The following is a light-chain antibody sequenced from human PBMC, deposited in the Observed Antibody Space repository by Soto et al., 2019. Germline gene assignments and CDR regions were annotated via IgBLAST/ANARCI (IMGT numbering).Light chain of an antibody. CDR1: SSDVGSYDL. V-gene: IGLV2-23*01. Sequence: QSVLAQPPSGSECRCQSTTIHYTGTSSDVGSYDLVSWYQQHPGKAPKLMIYEDSKRPSGVSTRFSGSKSGNTASLTISGLQAGDEADYYCCSYAGSRTYVFGTGTKVTVL. CDR2: EDS. CDR3: CSYAGSRTYV. J-gene: IGLJ1*01.